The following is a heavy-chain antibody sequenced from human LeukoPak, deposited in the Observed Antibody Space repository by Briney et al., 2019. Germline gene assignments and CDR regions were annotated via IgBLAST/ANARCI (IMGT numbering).Heavy chain of an antibody. CDR2: IYSSGST. CDR1: GGSISGYY. V-gene: IGHV4-4*09. Sequence: PSETLSLTCSVSGGSISGYYWSWIRQPPGQTLEWIGYIYSSGSTNYNPSLQSRVTMSVDTSMNQFSLRLSSVTAADTAVYYCARFTYTTRPSDVWGRGATVTVSS. CDR3: ARFTYTTRPSDV. J-gene: IGHJ6*04. D-gene: IGHD3-16*01.